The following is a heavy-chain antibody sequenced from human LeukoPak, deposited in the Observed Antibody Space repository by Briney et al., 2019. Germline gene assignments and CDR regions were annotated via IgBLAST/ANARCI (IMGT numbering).Heavy chain of an antibody. V-gene: IGHV1-3*01. D-gene: IGHD3-10*01. CDR2: INAGNGNT. CDR3: ASKGRLLWFGESSGPFDY. CDR1: GYTFTSYA. Sequence: ASVKVSCKASGYTFTSYAMHWVRQAPGQRLEWMGWINAGNGNTKYSQKFQGRVTITRDTSASTAYMELSSLRSEDTAVYYCASKGRLLWFGESSGPFDYWGQGTPVTVSS. J-gene: IGHJ4*02.